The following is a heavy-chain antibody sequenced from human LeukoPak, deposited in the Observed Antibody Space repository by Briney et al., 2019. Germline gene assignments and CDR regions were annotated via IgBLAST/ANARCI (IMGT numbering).Heavy chain of an antibody. Sequence: PSETLSLTCTVSGGSISSGGYYWSWIRQPPGKGLEWIGYIYYSGSTYYNPSLKSRVTISVDTSKNQFSLKLSSVTAADTAVYYCARGQWELPKLDYWGQGTLVTVSS. CDR2: IYYSGST. D-gene: IGHD1-26*01. CDR3: ARGQWELPKLDY. CDR1: GGSISSGGYY. J-gene: IGHJ4*02. V-gene: IGHV4-30-4*08.